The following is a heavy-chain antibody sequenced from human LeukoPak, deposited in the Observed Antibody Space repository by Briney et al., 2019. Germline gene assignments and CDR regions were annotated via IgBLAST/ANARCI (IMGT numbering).Heavy chain of an antibody. D-gene: IGHD3-3*01. CDR3: AREDDFWSGYSSGPIY. CDR1: GGSISSGGYY. J-gene: IGHJ4*02. CDR2: IYHSGST. Sequence: PSETLSLTCTVSGGSISSGGYYWSWIRQPPGKGLEWIGYIYHSGSTYYNPSLKSRVTISVDRSKNQFSLKLSSVTAADTAVYYCAREDDFWSGYSSGPIYWGQGTLVTVSS. V-gene: IGHV4-30-2*01.